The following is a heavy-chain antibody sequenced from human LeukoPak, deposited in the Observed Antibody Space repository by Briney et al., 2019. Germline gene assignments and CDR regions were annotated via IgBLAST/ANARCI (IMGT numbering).Heavy chain of an antibody. CDR1: GGTFSSYA. V-gene: IGHV1-69*13. J-gene: IGHJ4*02. CDR2: IIPIFGTA. Sequence: SVKVSCKASGGTFSSYAISWVRQAPGQGLEWMGGIIPIFGTANYAQKFQGRVTITADESTSTAYMGLSSLRSEDTAVYYCARDHFGGLTVTPGVWYFDYWGQGTLVTVSS. D-gene: IGHD4-11*01. CDR3: ARDHFGGLTVTPGVWYFDY.